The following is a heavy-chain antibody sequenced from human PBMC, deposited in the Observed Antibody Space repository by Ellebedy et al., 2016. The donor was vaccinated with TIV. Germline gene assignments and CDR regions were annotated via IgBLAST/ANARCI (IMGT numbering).Heavy chain of an antibody. CDR3: ARDAMYCGGDCWRHLNF. CDR1: GYTFTSYG. Sequence: AASVKVSCKASGYTFTSYGIGWVRQAPGQGLEWVGWISAYSGDTHYAQKLQGRVTMTTDTSTSTAYMELRSLRSDDTAVYYCARDAMYCGGDCWRHLNFWGQGTLVTVSS. V-gene: IGHV1-18*04. CDR2: ISAYSGDT. D-gene: IGHD2-21*02. J-gene: IGHJ4*02.